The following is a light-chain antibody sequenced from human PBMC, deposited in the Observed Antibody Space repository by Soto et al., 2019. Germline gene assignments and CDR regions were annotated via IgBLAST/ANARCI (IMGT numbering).Light chain of an antibody. CDR1: QSLVHSDGIAY. J-gene: IGKJ5*01. V-gene: IGKV2-30*02. CDR2: KVS. CDR3: MHGTHWLIS. Sequence: IIKYKLSLPVTLGQRASISCGSSQSLVHSDGIAYFSWFQQRPGRSPRRLIYKVSNRDSGVPARFSGSGSGTDFALKISRVEAEDVGGYYCMHGTHWLISFGEGTRLEIK.